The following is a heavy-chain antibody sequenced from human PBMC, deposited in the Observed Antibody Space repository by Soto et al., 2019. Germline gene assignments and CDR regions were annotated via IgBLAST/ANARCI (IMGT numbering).Heavy chain of an antibody. Sequence: SVKVSCKASGGTFSSYTISWVRQAPGQGLEWMGRIIPILGIANYAQKFQGRVTITADKSTSTAYMELSSLRSEDTAVYYCAREPPYYDSSGTGYGMDVWGQGTTVTVSS. J-gene: IGHJ6*02. CDR2: IIPILGIA. V-gene: IGHV1-69*04. D-gene: IGHD3-22*01. CDR1: GGTFSSYT. CDR3: AREPPYYDSSGTGYGMDV.